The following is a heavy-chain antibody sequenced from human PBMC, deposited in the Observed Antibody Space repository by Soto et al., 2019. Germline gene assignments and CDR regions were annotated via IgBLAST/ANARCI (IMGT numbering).Heavy chain of an antibody. V-gene: IGHV4-31*03. Sequence: SETLSLTCTVSGGSISSGGYYWSWIRQHPGKGLEWIGYIYYSGSTYYNPSLKSRVTISVDTSKNQFSLKLSSVTAADTAVYYCARIVVVPAAMLEEDYYGMDVWGQGTTVTVSS. J-gene: IGHJ6*02. CDR2: IYYSGST. CDR3: ARIVVVPAAMLEEDYYGMDV. D-gene: IGHD2-2*01. CDR1: GGSISSGGYY.